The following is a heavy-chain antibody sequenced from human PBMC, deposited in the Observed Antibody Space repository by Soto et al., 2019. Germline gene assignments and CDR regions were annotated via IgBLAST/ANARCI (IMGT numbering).Heavy chain of an antibody. CDR1: GDSMRSGSYY. V-gene: IGHV4-31*03. D-gene: IGHD3-22*01. Sequence: QVQLQESGPGLVKPSQTLSLTCSVSGDSMRSGSYYWSWILQHPGKGLEWIAYIYHSGDTHYNPSIRSRITISWDTSKNQFSLKLTSVSYADTAVYYCSSTYSGYLDNLGQGTRVTVSS. CDR3: SSTYSGYLDN. J-gene: IGHJ4*02. CDR2: IYHSGDT.